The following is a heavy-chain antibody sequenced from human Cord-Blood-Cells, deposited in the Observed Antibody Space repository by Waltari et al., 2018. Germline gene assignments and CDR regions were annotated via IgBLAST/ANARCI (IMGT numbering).Heavy chain of an antibody. CDR3: ARDHYDSSGYYYYYGMDV. CDR2: INRHRVGT. J-gene: IGHJ6*02. CDR1: GYTFTGYY. D-gene: IGHD3-22*01. Sequence: QVQLVQSGAEVKKPGASVKVSCKASGYTFTGYYMHWVRQAPGQGLEWMGWINRHRVGTTYAQKFQGRVTMTRDTSISTAYMELSRLRSDDTAVYYCARDHYDSSGYYYYYGMDVWGQGTTVTVSS. V-gene: IGHV1-2*02.